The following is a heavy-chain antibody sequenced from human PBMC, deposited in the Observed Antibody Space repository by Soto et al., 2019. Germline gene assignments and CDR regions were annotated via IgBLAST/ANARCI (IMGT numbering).Heavy chain of an antibody. CDR2: ISPYNGNT. CDR1: GYTFTNYG. V-gene: IGHV1-18*01. CDR3: ARIRESCSGGSCYPLYGMDV. D-gene: IGHD2-15*01. Sequence: QVQLVQSGAEVKKPGASVKVSCKASGYTFTNYGISWVRQAPGQGLEWMGWISPYNGNTKYAQKVQGGVTMTTDTSSRTAYMELRSLRSDDTAVYYCARIRESCSGGSCYPLYGMDVWGQGTTVTVSS. J-gene: IGHJ6*02.